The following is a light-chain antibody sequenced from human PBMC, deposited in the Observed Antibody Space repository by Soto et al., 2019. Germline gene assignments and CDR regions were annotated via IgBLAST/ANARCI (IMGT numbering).Light chain of an antibody. V-gene: IGKV3-20*01. CDR2: GAS. CDR1: ETVAKNY. CDR3: QHYDTAPLS. J-gene: IGKJ4*01. Sequence: EIVLTQFPGTLSLSPGKSATLSCRASETVAKNYLAWFQKKPGQAPKLLIYGASIRATGIPDRFSGSGSGTDFTLTVRRLEPEDFAVYYCQHYDTAPLSFGGGTRVEI.